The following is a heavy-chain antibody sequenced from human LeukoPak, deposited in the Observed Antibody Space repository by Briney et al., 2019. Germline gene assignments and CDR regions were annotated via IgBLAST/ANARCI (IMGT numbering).Heavy chain of an antibody. D-gene: IGHD3-22*01. CDR1: GGSVNSHY. V-gene: IGHV4-59*02. Sequence: PSETLSLTCTVSGGSVNSHYWSWIRQPPGKGLEWIGYLYFSGSTGYNPSLKSRVSISVETSKNQFSLRLSSVTAADTAVYYCARPYDSSGYYIRGAFDIWGQGAIVTVS. J-gene: IGHJ3*02. CDR3: ARPYDSSGYYIRGAFDI. CDR2: LYFSGST.